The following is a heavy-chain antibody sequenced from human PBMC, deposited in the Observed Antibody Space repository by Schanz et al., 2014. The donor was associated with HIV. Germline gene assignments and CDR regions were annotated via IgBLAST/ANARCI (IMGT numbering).Heavy chain of an antibody. CDR1: GFIFSYYG. V-gene: IGHV3-33*01. CDR3: ARDYSSGRGWFDP. J-gene: IGHJ5*02. CDR2: TWYDGSNE. Sequence: QEHLVESGGRAVQPGRSLRLSCVASGFIFSYYGMHWVRQAPGKGLEWVAVTWYDGSNEYYADSVKGRFTISRDNANDSLFLQMNSLRAEDTAVYYCARDYSSGRGWFDPWGQGTLITVSS. D-gene: IGHD3-22*01.